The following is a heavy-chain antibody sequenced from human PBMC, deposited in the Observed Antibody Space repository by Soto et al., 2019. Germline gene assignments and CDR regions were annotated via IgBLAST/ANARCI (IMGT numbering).Heavy chain of an antibody. V-gene: IGHV3-53*01. D-gene: IGHD3-10*01. CDR3: AKDGRGSGSHYTSFGY. CDR1: GFTVGNHY. CDR2: IYSTGTT. J-gene: IGHJ4*02. Sequence: EVQLVEAGGGLIQPGGSLKLSCAASGFTVGNHYMSWVRQAPGKGLEWVSLIYSTGTTKYADSVKGRFTVSRDNAKNTLSLQMNSLRAEDTAVYYCAKDGRGSGSHYTSFGYWGQGTLVTVSS.